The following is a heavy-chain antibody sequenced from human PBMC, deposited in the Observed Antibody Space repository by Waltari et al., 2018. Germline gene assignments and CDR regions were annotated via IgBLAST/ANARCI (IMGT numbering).Heavy chain of an antibody. J-gene: IGHJ5*02. V-gene: IGHV4-34*01. Sequence: QVQLQQWGAGLLTPSETLSLTCAVYGGSFSGYYWSWIRQPQGKGLEWIGEINHSGSTNYNPSLKSRVTISVDTSKNQFSLKLSSVTAADTAVYYCARPAFPLRYGGSRTGWFDPWGQGTLVTVSS. CDR2: INHSGST. D-gene: IGHD2-15*01. CDR3: ARPAFPLRYGGSRTGWFDP. CDR1: GGSFSGYY.